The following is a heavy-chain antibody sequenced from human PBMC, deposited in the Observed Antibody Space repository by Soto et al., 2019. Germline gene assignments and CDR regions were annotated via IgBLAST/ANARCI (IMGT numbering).Heavy chain of an antibody. J-gene: IGHJ4*02. CDR1: GVSLSTSGVG. Sequence: QITLKESGPTLVKPTQTLTLTCNVSGVSLSTSGVGVGWIRQPPGKALAWLALIYWDDDKRSSPSLKSRLTITKDTSKNQVVLTMTNMAHVDTATYCCAHMRAYKFASWGQGTLVTV. CDR2: IYWDDDK. D-gene: IGHD3-16*01. CDR3: AHMRAYKFAS. V-gene: IGHV2-5*02.